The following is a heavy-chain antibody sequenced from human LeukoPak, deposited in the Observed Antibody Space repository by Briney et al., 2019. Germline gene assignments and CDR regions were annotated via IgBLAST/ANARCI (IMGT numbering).Heavy chain of an antibody. V-gene: IGHV5-51*01. D-gene: IGHD6-19*01. CDR2: IYPGDSDSDT. Sequence: GESLKISCKGSEYTFTSYYIGWVRQMPGKGLEWMGIIYPGDSDSDTRYSPSFQGQVTISADTSISTAYLQWSSLKASDTAKYYCARRVGSGWHFDYWGQGTLVTVSS. CDR1: EYTFTSYY. CDR3: ARRVGSGWHFDY. J-gene: IGHJ4*02.